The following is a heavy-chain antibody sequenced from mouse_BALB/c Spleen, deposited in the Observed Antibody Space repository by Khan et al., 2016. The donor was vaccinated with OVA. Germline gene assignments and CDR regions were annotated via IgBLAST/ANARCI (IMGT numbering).Heavy chain of an antibody. CDR1: GYTIKDIY. J-gene: IGHJ2*01. CDR3: TISTFNA. Sequence: VQLQQSGAELVKPAASLKLSCTASGYTIKDIYIHWVKQRPGKGLERIGRIDPADGNTNYDPKFQGKATITADTSSNTAYQQLSSLTSEDTAVYCSTISTFNAWGQGTTLTVSS. CDR2: IDPADGNT. V-gene: IGHV14-3*02.